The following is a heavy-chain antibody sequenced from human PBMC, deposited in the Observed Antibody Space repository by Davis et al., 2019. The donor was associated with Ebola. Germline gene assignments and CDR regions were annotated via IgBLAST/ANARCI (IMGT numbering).Heavy chain of an antibody. D-gene: IGHD5-18*01. CDR2: IYHSGST. V-gene: IGHV4-34*01. Sequence: MPSETLSLTCAVYGGSFSGYYWSWIRQPPGKGLEWIGYIYHSGSTYYNPSLKSRVTISVDRSKNQFSLKLSSVTAADTAVYYCARDRTAMVGRDGMDVWGQGTTVTVSS. CDR3: ARDRTAMVGRDGMDV. J-gene: IGHJ6*02. CDR1: GGSFSGYY.